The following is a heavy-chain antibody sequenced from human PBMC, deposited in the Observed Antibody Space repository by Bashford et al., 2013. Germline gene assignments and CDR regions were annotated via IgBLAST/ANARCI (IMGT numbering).Heavy chain of an antibody. CDR3: ARAYSSFEH. Sequence: SETLSLTCAVSGGSISSSNWWSWVRQPPGKGLEWIGEINHSGSTNYNPSLKSRVTISVDTSKNQFSLKLSSVTAADTAVYYCARAYSSFEHWGPGILVTVSS. V-gene: IGHV4-4*02. CDR2: INHSGST. J-gene: IGHJ4*02. D-gene: IGHD6-13*01. CDR1: GGSISSSNW.